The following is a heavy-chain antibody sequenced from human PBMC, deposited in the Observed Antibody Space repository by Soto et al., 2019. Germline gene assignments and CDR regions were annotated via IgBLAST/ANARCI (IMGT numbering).Heavy chain of an antibody. V-gene: IGHV3-23*01. D-gene: IGHD6-13*01. J-gene: IGHJ4*02. Sequence: EVQLLESGGDLVPPGGSLRISCAAPAFMFATFAMSWVRQAPRKGLEWVSAISGHGGITHYADSAKGLFTISRDRSKDTLYLQINSLRAEDTAVYFCARGFGRAAGSAPDSWVQGTLGTVSS. CDR2: ISGHGGIT. CDR3: ARGFGRAAGSAPDS. CDR1: AFMFATFA.